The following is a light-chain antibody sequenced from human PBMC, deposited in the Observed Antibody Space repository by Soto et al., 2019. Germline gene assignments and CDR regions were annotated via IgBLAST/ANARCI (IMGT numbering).Light chain of an antibody. J-gene: IGKJ4*01. Sequence: EIVMTQSPATLSVSPGERATLSCRASQSVSSNLAWYQQKPGQAPRLLIYDASTSATGIPARFSGSGSGTEFTLTISSLQSEYFAVYYCQQYNNWPLTFGGGTNVEIK. CDR3: QQYNNWPLT. V-gene: IGKV3-15*01. CDR1: QSVSSN. CDR2: DAS.